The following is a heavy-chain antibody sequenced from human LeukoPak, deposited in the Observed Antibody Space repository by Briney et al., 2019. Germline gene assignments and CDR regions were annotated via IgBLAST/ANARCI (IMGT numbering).Heavy chain of an antibody. CDR2: TYSDGTT. V-gene: IGHV3-53*01. J-gene: IGHJ6*02. D-gene: IGHD3-16*01. Sequence: GGSLRLSCGASGFTVSNNHMSWVRQAPGKGLEWVSITYSDGTTYYADSVKGRFTISRDDSRNTQYVQMNSLRAEDTAVYFCARDRVEVTTSMLGGVKRTVTDYYGMDVWGQGTTVTV. CDR1: GFTVSNNH. CDR3: ARDRVEVTTSMLGGVKRTVTDYYGMDV.